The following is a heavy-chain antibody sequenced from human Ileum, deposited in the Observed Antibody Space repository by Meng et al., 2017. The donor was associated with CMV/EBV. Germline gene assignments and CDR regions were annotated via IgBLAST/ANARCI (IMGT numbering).Heavy chain of an antibody. D-gene: IGHD3-3*01. Sequence: GGSLRPSWAASGFTFSSYSLNWVRQAPGKGLEWVAVISYDGSNKYYADFVKGRFTISRDNSKNTLYLQMNSLRAEDTAVYYCARVPSITIFGVVNRKTMDVWGQGTTVTVSS. CDR2: ISYDGSNK. CDR3: ARVPSITIFGVVNRKTMDV. J-gene: IGHJ6*02. V-gene: IGHV3-30*03. CDR1: GFTFSSYS.